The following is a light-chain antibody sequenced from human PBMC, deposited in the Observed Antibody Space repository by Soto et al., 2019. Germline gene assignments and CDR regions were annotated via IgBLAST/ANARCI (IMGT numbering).Light chain of an antibody. CDR1: QDIRNY. CDR3: PRYDNPLALT. Sequence: DIQMTQSPSSLSASVGDRVTITCQASQDIRNYLTWYQQKPGKAPNLLIYDASNLQTGVPSRFSGSGSGTDFTFTISSLQPEDRATYYCPRYDNPLALTCGGGTKVEIK. V-gene: IGKV1-33*01. J-gene: IGKJ4*01. CDR2: DAS.